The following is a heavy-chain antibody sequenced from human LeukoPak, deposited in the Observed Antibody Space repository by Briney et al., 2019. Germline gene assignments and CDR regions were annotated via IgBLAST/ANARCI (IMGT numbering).Heavy chain of an antibody. D-gene: IGHD1-26*01. Sequence: GGSLRLSCAASGFTFSSYAMSWVRQAPGKGLEWVSTISASGGSTDYADSVKGRFTISRDNSKNTLHLQMNSLRAEDTAVYYCAEAIVGALYYLDYWGQGTLVTVSS. CDR2: ISASGGST. V-gene: IGHV3-23*01. J-gene: IGHJ4*02. CDR1: GFTFSSYA. CDR3: AEAIVGALYYLDY.